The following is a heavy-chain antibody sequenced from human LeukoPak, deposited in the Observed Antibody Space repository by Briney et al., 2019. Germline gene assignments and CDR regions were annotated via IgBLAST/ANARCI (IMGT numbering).Heavy chain of an antibody. Sequence: SETLSLTCTVSGGSISSGDYYWSWIRQPPGKGLEWIGYIYYSGSTYYNPSLKSRVTISVDTSKNQFSLKLSSVTAADTAVYYCAREDGERFLEWLRHDAFDIWGQGTMVTVSS. CDR3: AREDGERFLEWLRHDAFDI. CDR1: GGSISSGDYY. D-gene: IGHD3-3*01. J-gene: IGHJ3*02. V-gene: IGHV4-30-4*08. CDR2: IYYSGST.